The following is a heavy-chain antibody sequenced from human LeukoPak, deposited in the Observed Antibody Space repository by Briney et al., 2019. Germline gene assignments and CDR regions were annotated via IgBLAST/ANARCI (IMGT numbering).Heavy chain of an antibody. CDR3: ARGSDTMVRGAHDY. J-gene: IGHJ4*02. CDR1: GGSISSSSYY. CDR2: IYYSGST. D-gene: IGHD3-10*01. V-gene: IGHV4-39*07. Sequence: SETLSLTCTVSGGSISSSSYYWGWLRQPPGMGLEWIGSIYYSGSTYYNPSLKSRVTISVYTSKNQFSLKLSSVTAADTAVYCCARGSDTMVRGAHDYWGQGTLVTVSS.